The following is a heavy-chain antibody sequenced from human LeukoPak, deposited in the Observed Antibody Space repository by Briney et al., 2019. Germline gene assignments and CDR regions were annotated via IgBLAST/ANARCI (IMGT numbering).Heavy chain of an antibody. CDR3: ARGQHRYSSSWYQGRGYYYYGMDV. CDR1: GFTFSSYA. V-gene: IGHV3-30-3*01. J-gene: IGHJ6*02. D-gene: IGHD6-13*01. Sequence: GRSLRLSCAASGFTFSSYAMHWVRQAPGKGLEWVAVISYDGSNKYYADSVKGRFTISRDNSKNTLYLQMNSLRAEDTAVYYCARGQHRYSSSWYQGRGYYYYGMDVWGQGTTVTVSS. CDR2: ISYDGSNK.